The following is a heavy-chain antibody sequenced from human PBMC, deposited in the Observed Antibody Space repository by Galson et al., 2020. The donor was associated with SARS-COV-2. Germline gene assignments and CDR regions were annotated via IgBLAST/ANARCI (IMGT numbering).Heavy chain of an antibody. J-gene: IGHJ5*02. Sequence: ASVKVSCKASGGTFSNYAISWVRQAPGQGLEWMGGIIPFLGTPNYAQKFQDRVTITTDESTSTAYMQLNSLRSDDTAVYYCARGHAHYDNSGYLTGWFDPWGQVTLVTVSS. D-gene: IGHD3-22*01. CDR1: GGTFSNYA. CDR2: IIPFLGTP. CDR3: ARGHAHYDNSGYLTGWFDP. V-gene: IGHV1-69*05.